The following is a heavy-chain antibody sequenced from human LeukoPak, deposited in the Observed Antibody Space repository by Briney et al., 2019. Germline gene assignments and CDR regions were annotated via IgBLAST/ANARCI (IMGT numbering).Heavy chain of an antibody. CDR1: GSSFSKSS. Sequence: GGSLRLSCAASGSSFSKSSMLWFRQAPGKGLEWVAVISYDGSNKYYADSVKGRFTISRDNSKNTLYLQMNSLRAEDTAVYYCARELYGGNDYWGQGTLVTVSS. D-gene: IGHD4-23*01. CDR2: ISYDGSNK. CDR3: ARELYGGNDY. V-gene: IGHV3-30-3*01. J-gene: IGHJ4*02.